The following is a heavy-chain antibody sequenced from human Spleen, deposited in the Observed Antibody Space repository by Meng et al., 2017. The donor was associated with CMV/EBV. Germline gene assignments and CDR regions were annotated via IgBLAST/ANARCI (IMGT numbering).Heavy chain of an antibody. CDR2: IWYDGSNK. V-gene: IGHV3-33*03. Sequence: GESLKISCAASGFTFSSYGMHWVRQAPGKGLEWVAVIWYDGSNKYYADSVKGRFAISRDNAKSSLFLQMNSLRAEDTAFYYCARTIGGSYYGGTDYWGQGTLVTVSS. CDR3: ARTIGGSYYGGTDY. CDR1: GFTFSSYG. J-gene: IGHJ4*02. D-gene: IGHD1-26*01.